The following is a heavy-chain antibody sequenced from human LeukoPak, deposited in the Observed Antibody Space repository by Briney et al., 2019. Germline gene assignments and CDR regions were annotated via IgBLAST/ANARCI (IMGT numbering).Heavy chain of an antibody. Sequence: GGSLRLTCAASGFTFSDYYMAWIRQAPGKGLEWISYISSSTSDTKYADSVKGRFTISRGNVKKSLYLQMNSLRAEDTAVYYCARDFIHRSGEADYWGQGTLVTVSS. V-gene: IGHV3-11*05. CDR2: ISSSTSDT. D-gene: IGHD3-3*01. J-gene: IGHJ4*02. CDR1: GFTFSDYY. CDR3: ARDFIHRSGEADY.